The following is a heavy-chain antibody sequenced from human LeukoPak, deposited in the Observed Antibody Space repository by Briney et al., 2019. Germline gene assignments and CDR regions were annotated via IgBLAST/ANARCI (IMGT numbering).Heavy chain of an antibody. CDR1: GGSISSGGYY. D-gene: IGHD6-13*01. V-gene: IGHV4-30-2*01. J-gene: IGHJ6*03. CDR2: IYHSGST. Sequence: PSQTLSLTCTASGGSISSGGYYWSWIRQPPGKGLEWIGYIYHSGSTYYNPSLKSRVTISVDRSKNQFSLKLSSVTAADTAVYYCARDFPSAAGTRFDYYYYYMDVWGKGTTVTVSS. CDR3: ARDFPSAAGTRFDYYYYYMDV.